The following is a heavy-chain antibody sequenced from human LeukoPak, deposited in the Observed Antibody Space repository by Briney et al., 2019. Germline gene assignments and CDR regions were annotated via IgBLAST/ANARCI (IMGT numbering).Heavy chain of an antibody. V-gene: IGHV4-34*01. CDR2: INHSGST. CDR3: ARGLSPRINMVRGVRPPFRGVFDY. J-gene: IGHJ4*02. CDR1: GGSFGGYY. D-gene: IGHD3-10*01. Sequence: PAETLSLTCAVYGGSFGGYYWSWVRQPPGKGLEWLGEINHSGSTNYNPSLKSRVTISVDTSKNQFSLKLSSVTAADTAVYYCARGLSPRINMVRGVRPPFRGVFDYGAREPWSPSPQ.